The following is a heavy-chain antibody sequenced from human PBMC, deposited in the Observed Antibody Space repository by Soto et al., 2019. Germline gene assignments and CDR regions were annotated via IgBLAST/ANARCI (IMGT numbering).Heavy chain of an antibody. CDR3: TRYYYASSGYYVY. J-gene: IGHJ4*02. CDR1: GFNFGNYA. V-gene: IGHV3-49*04. Sequence: GGSLRLSCTGSGFNFGNYAMSWVRQSPGKGPEWVGFIRSETYGGTPDYAASLRGRFTISRDDSKSIAYLEINSLQTDDTAVYYCTRYYYASSGYYVYWGQGTLVTVSS. D-gene: IGHD3-22*01. CDR2: IRSETYGGTP.